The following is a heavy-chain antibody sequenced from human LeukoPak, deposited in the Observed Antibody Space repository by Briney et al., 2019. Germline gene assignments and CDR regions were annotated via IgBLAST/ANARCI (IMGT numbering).Heavy chain of an antibody. V-gene: IGHV3-30-3*01. CDR3: ARLLVDTAYY. CDR1: GFTFSSYA. J-gene: IGHJ4*02. CDR2: ISYDGSNK. D-gene: IGHD5-18*01. Sequence: GGSLRLSCAASGFTFSSYAMHWVRQAPGKGLEWVAVISYDGSNKYYADSVKGRFTISRDNSKNTLYLQMNSLGAEDTAVYYCARLLVDTAYYWGQGTLVTVSS.